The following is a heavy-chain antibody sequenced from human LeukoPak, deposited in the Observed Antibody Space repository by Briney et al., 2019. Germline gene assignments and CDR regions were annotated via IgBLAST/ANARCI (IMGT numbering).Heavy chain of an antibody. CDR1: GGSISSGDYY. D-gene: IGHD1-26*01. Sequence: SQTLSLTCTVSGGSISSGDYYWSWIRQPPGKGLEWIGYIYYSGNTYYNSSLKRRVTISVDTSKNQFSLKLSSVTAADTAVYYCARAPTTGWFDPWGQGTLVTVSS. CDR3: ARAPTTGWFDP. V-gene: IGHV4-30-4*01. J-gene: IGHJ5*02. CDR2: IYYSGNT.